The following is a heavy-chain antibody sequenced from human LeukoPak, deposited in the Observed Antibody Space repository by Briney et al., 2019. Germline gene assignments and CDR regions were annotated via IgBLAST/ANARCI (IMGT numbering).Heavy chain of an antibody. J-gene: IGHJ4*02. D-gene: IGHD5-18*01. CDR1: GFTFSSYA. CDR2: ISYDGSNK. V-gene: IGHV3-30*04. Sequence: GGSLRLSCAASGFTFSSYAMHWVRQAPGKGLEWVAVISYDGSNKYYADSVKGRFTISRDNSKNTLYLQMNSLRSEDTAVYYCARSIQPLAVRFDYWGQGTLVTVSS. CDR3: ARSIQPLAVRFDY.